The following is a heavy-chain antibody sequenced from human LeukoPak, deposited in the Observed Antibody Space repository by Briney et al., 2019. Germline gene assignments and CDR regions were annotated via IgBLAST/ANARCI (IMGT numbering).Heavy chain of an antibody. CDR1: GYTFGSYD. CDR2: MNPGSGNR. Sequence: ASVKVSCKASGYTFGSYDINWVRKATGQGLEWMGWMNPGSGNRGYAQRFQGRVTMTRDTSTNTAYMELSGLRSEDTAIYYCARLSETAAYYYTSGYYFLGYWGQGTLVTVDS. J-gene: IGHJ4*02. D-gene: IGHD3-22*01. V-gene: IGHV1-8*02. CDR3: ARLSETAAYYYTSGYYFLGY.